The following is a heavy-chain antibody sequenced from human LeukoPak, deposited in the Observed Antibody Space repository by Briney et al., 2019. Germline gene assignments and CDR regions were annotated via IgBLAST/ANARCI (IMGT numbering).Heavy chain of an antibody. J-gene: IGHJ4*02. Sequence: PGGSLRLSCAASGFTFSTYEMNWVRQPPGKGLEWIGSIYYSGSTYYNPSLKSRVTISVDTSKNQFSLKLSSVTAADTAVYYCARHLSEQWLVRGGYYFDYWGQGTLVTVSS. CDR1: GFTFSTYE. D-gene: IGHD6-19*01. V-gene: IGHV4-39*01. CDR3: ARHLSEQWLVRGGYYFDY. CDR2: IYYSGST.